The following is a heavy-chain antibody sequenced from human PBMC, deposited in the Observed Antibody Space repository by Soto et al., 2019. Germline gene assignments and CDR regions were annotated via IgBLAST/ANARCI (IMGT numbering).Heavy chain of an antibody. J-gene: IGHJ4*02. Sequence: SGPTLVNPTQTLALTCTFSGFSLSTSGMCVSWIRQPPGKALEWLARIDWDDDKYYSTSLKTRLTISKDTSKNQVVLTMTNMDPVDTATYYCARVQTDYSSWPTYFDYWGQGTLVTVSS. V-gene: IGHV2-70*11. CDR2: IDWDDDK. D-gene: IGHD6-13*01. CDR3: ARVQTDYSSWPTYFDY. CDR1: GFSLSTSGMC.